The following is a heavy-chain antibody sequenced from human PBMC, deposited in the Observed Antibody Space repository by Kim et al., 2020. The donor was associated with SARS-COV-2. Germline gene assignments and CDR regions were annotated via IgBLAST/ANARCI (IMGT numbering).Heavy chain of an antibody. CDR1: EFTFSNYY. V-gene: IGHV3-7*03. Sequence: GGSLRLSCAASEFTFSNYYMSWVRQAPGKGLEWVANIKEDGSDKYYVESVRGRFTISRDNARNSLYLQMNSLRAEDTAVYYCARGTWGNGFDSWGQGTMVTVSS. CDR2: IKEDGSDK. D-gene: IGHD3-16*01. J-gene: IGHJ3*02. CDR3: ARGTWGNGFDS.